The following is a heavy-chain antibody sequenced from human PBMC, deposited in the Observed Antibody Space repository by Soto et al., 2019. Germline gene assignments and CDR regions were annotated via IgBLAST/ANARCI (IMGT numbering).Heavy chain of an antibody. Sequence: EVQLVASGGGVIQPGGSLNLSCAASGLPVSTNYMSWVLQAPGTGLEWVSVIYNDGKTYYADSVKGRFTISRDASKNTLHLQVDSLRDEDTAVYYGVRPRPSGQNYGMDVCGQGRTVAVSS. CDR2: IYNDGKT. J-gene: IGHJ6*02. V-gene: IGHV3-53*01. CDR3: VRPRPSGQNYGMDV. D-gene: IGHD3-10*01. CDR1: GLPVSTNY.